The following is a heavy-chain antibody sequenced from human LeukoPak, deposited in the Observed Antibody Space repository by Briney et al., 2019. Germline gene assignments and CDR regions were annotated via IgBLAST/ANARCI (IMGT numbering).Heavy chain of an antibody. D-gene: IGHD2-15*01. Sequence: GGSLRLSCAASGFTFDDYAMHWVRQAPGKGLEWVSLISWDGGSTYYADSVKGRFTISRDNSKNSLYLQMNSLRAEDTALYYCAKDAREGRYCGSGGSCYSNWFDPWGQGTLVTVSS. CDR1: GFTFDDYA. J-gene: IGHJ5*02. CDR3: AKDAREGRYCGSGGSCYSNWFDP. V-gene: IGHV3-43D*03. CDR2: ISWDGGST.